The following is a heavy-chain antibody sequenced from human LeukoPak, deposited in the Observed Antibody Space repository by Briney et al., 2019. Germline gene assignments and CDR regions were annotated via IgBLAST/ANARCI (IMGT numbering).Heavy chain of an antibody. CDR2: INHSGST. Sequence: PSETLSLTCAGYGGSFSGYYWSWIRQPPGKGLEWIGEINHSGSTNYNPSLKSRVTISVDTSKNQFSLKLSSVTAADTAVYYCARTNKYYDILTGYPGRYYFDYWGQGTLVTVSS. D-gene: IGHD3-9*01. J-gene: IGHJ4*02. CDR3: ARTNKYYDILTGYPGRYYFDY. V-gene: IGHV4-34*01. CDR1: GGSFSGYY.